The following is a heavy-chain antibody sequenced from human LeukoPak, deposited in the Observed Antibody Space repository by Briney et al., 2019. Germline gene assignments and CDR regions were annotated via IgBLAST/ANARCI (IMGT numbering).Heavy chain of an antibody. D-gene: IGHD4-17*01. V-gene: IGHV3-23*01. CDR2: ISGRRDST. J-gene: IGHJ4*02. CDR1: GFTFSSYG. Sequence: GGSLRLSCAASGFTFSSYGMSWVRQAPGKGLEWVSTISGRRDSTSYADSVKGRFTISRDNSKNTLYLQMNSLRAEDTAVYYCASYGDSDYWGQGTLVTVSS. CDR3: ASYGDSDY.